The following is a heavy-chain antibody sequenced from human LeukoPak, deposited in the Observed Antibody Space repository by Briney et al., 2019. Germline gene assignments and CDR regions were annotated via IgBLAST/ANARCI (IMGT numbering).Heavy chain of an antibody. J-gene: IGHJ6*02. CDR3: ARGCYDSSGYSTGRGSYYYYYGMDV. V-gene: IGHV3-48*04. CDR2: ISSSSSTI. CDR1: GFTFSSYS. D-gene: IGHD3-22*01. Sequence: GGSLRLSCAASGFTFSSYSMNWVRQAPGKGLEWVSYISSSSSTIYYADSVKGRFTISRDNAKNSLYLQMSSLRAEDTAVYYCARGCYDSSGYSTGRGSYYYYYGMDVWGQGTTVTVSS.